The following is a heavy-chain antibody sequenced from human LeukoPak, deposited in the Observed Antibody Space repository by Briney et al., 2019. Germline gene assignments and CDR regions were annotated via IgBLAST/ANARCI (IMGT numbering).Heavy chain of an antibody. CDR1: GGSISSSSYY. CDR3: ARLLAIAAAGATFDY. CDR2: IYYSGST. V-gene: IGHV4-39*07. Sequence: SETLSLTCTVSGGSISSSSYYWGWIRQPPGKGLEWIGSIYYSGSTYYNPSLKSRVTISVDTSKNQFSLKLSSVTAADTAVYYCARLLAIAAAGATFDYWGQGTLVTVSS. J-gene: IGHJ4*02. D-gene: IGHD6-13*01.